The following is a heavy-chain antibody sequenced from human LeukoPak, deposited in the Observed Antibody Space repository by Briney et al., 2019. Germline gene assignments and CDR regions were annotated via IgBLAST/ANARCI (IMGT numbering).Heavy chain of an antibody. D-gene: IGHD3-22*01. Sequence: SVKVSCKASGGTFSSYAISWVRQAPGQGLEWMGGIIPIFGTANYAQKFQGRVTITADESTSTAYMELSSLRSEDTAVYYCARDKAFLGYYDTSGYFQQWFDSWGQGTLVTVSS. CDR1: GGTFSSYA. CDR2: IIPIFGTA. J-gene: IGHJ5*01. CDR3: ARDKAFLGYYDTSGYFQQWFDS. V-gene: IGHV1-69*13.